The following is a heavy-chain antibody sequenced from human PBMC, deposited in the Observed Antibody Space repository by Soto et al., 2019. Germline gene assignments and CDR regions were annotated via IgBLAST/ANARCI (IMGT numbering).Heavy chain of an antibody. Sequence: VQLVESGGGVVQPGRSLRLSCAASGFTFSSYGMHWVRQAPGKGLEWVAVISYDGSNKYYADSVKGRFTISRDNSKNTLYLQMNSLRAEDTAVYYCAKGRSMIVVVITADYWGQGTLVTVSS. J-gene: IGHJ4*02. CDR1: GFTFSSYG. D-gene: IGHD3-22*01. V-gene: IGHV3-30*18. CDR3: AKGRSMIVVVITADY. CDR2: ISYDGSNK.